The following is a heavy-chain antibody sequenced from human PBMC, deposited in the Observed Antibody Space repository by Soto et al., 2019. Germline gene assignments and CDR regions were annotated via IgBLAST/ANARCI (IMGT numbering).Heavy chain of an antibody. J-gene: IGHJ5*02. CDR3: ARSVYSYGVSNWFDP. D-gene: IGHD5-18*01. CDR2: INHSGST. V-gene: IGHV4-34*01. CDR1: GGSFSGYY. Sequence: QVQLQQWGAGLLKPSETLSLTCAVYGGSFSGYYWSWIRQPPGKGLEWIGEINHSGSTNYNPSLKRRVTISVDTSKNQFSLKLSSVTAADTAVYYCARSVYSYGVSNWFDPWGQGTLVTVSS.